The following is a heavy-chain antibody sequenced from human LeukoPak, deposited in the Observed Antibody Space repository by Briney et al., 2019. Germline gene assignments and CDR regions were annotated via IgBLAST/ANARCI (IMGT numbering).Heavy chain of an antibody. J-gene: IGHJ4*02. V-gene: IGHV1-2*02. CDR3: AMASSGFGGYFDY. CDR1: GYTFTAYY. Sequence: APVKVSCKASGYTFTAYYLHWVRQAPGQGLEWMGWINPNSGGTNYAQKFQGRVTMTRDTSISTAYMELSSLRSDDTAVYYCAMASSGFGGYFDYWGQGTLVTVSS. CDR2: INPNSGGT. D-gene: IGHD3-10*01.